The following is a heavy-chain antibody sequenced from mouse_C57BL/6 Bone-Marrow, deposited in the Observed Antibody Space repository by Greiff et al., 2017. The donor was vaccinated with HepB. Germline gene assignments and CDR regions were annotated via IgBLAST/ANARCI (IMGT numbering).Heavy chain of an antibody. D-gene: IGHD1-1*01. CDR2: IYWDDDK. CDR3: ARRAALYYYGSRHWYFDV. Sequence: QVTLKVCGPGILQSSQTLSLTCSFSGFSLSTSGMGVSWIRQPSGKGLEWLAHIYWDDDKRYNPSLKSRLTISKDTSRNQVFLKITSVDTADTATYYCARRAALYYYGSRHWYFDVWGTGTTVTVSS. J-gene: IGHJ1*03. CDR1: GFSLSTSGMG. V-gene: IGHV8-12*01.